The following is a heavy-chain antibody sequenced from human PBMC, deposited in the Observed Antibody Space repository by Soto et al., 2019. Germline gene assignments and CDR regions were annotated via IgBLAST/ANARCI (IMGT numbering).Heavy chain of an antibody. D-gene: IGHD1-1*01. CDR2: VKLDGSEK. J-gene: IGHJ4*02. CDR3: AREERGQVFDS. V-gene: IGHV3-7*04. CDR1: EFTFSDYY. Sequence: EVQLVESGGGLVQPGGSLRLSCAASEFTFSDYYMSWVRQAPGKGLEWVANVKLDGSEKYYVDSVKGRFAVSRDNAKNSLYLQMNSLRAEDTAVYYCAREERGQVFDSWGQGALVTVSS.